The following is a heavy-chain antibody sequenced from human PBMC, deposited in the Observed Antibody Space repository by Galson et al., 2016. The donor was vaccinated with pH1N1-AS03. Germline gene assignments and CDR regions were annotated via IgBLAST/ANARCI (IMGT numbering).Heavy chain of an antibody. CDR1: GFTLSTYW. CDR3: ATSGSYRFDY. D-gene: IGHD1-26*01. V-gene: IGHV3-7*01. CDR2: VKQDGSEK. Sequence: SLRLSCAASGFTLSTYWMNWVRQVPGKGLEWIANVKQDGSEKHYVGSLRGRFTISRDNAKNSLYLQMNTLRVDDTAIYYCATSGSYRFDYWGQGALVTVSS. J-gene: IGHJ4*02.